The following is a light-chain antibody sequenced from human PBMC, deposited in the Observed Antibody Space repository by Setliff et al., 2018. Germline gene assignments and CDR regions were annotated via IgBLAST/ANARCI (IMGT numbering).Light chain of an antibody. CDR1: SNDVWGHNY. CDR2: DVT. V-gene: IGLV2-8*01. J-gene: IGLJ1*01. Sequence: QSALTQPPSASGSPGQSVTISCTGTSNDVWGHNYVSWYQQHPGKAPQLIIYDVTKQPSGVPDRFSGSKSGNTASLTVSGLQAEDEADYYCSSYADSNIVLFGTGTKVTVL. CDR3: SSYADSNIVL.